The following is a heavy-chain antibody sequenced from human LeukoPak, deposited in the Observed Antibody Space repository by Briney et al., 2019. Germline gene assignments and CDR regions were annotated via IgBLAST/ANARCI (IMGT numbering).Heavy chain of an antibody. Sequence: ASVKVSCKASGGTFSSYAISWVRQAPGQGLEWMGWISAYNGNTNYAQKLQGRVTMTTDTSTSTAYMELRSLRSDDTAVYYCARVLEARRNAFDIWGQGTMVTVSS. CDR2: ISAYNGNT. V-gene: IGHV1-18*01. J-gene: IGHJ3*02. D-gene: IGHD6-6*01. CDR1: GGTFSSYA. CDR3: ARVLEARRNAFDI.